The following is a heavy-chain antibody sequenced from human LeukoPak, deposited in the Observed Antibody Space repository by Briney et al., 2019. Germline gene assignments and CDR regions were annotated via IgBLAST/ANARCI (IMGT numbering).Heavy chain of an antibody. D-gene: IGHD3-10*01. CDR3: ARATVLLWFGELIMNWFDP. J-gene: IGHJ5*02. Sequence: GGSLRLSCAASGFTFSSYSMNWVRQAPGKGLEWVSSISSSSSYIYYADSVKGRFTISRDNAKNSLYLQMNSLRAEDTAVYYCARATVLLWFGELIMNWFDPWGQGTLVTVSS. CDR1: GFTFSSYS. CDR2: ISSSSSYI. V-gene: IGHV3-21*01.